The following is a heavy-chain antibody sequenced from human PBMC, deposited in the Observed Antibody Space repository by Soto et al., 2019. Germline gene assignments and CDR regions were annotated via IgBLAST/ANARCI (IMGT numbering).Heavy chain of an antibody. J-gene: IGHJ4*02. CDR1: GFTFSSHS. CDR2: ISGSGGST. CDR3: AKDPLRYSSSWYPIYFDY. Sequence: GGSQRLPCAAAGFTFSSHSMSWVRQAPGKGLEWVSAISGSGGSTYYADSVKGRFTISRDNSKNTLYLQMNSLRAEDTAVYYCAKDPLRYSSSWYPIYFDYWGQGTLVTVSS. V-gene: IGHV3-23*01. D-gene: IGHD6-13*01.